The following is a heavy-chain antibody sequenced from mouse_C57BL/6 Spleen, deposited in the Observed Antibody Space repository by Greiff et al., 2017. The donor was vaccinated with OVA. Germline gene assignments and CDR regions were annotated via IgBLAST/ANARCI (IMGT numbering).Heavy chain of an antibody. J-gene: IGHJ4*01. CDR3: AREGLFGAYAMDY. CDR1: GYTFTSYW. D-gene: IGHD3-3*01. CDR2: IDPSDSET. V-gene: IGHV1-52*01. Sequence: QVQLQQPGAELVRPGSSVKLSCKASGYTFTSYWMHWVKQRPIQGLEWIGNIDPSDSETHYNQKFKDKATLTVDKSSSTAYMQLSSLTSEDSAVYYCAREGLFGAYAMDYWGQGTSVTVSS.